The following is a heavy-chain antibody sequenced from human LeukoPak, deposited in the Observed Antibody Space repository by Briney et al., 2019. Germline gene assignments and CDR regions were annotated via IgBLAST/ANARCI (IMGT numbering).Heavy chain of an antibody. CDR2: ISYDGSNK. CDR3: ARGASKWELLYYYYYGMDV. CDR1: GFTFSSYA. J-gene: IGHJ6*02. Sequence: GGSLRLSCAASGFTFSSYAMHWVRQAPGKGLEWVAVISYDGSNKYYADSVKGRFTISRDNSKNTLYLQMNSLRAEDTAVYYCARGASKWELLYYYYYGMDVWGQGTTVTVSS. V-gene: IGHV3-30-3*01. D-gene: IGHD1-26*01.